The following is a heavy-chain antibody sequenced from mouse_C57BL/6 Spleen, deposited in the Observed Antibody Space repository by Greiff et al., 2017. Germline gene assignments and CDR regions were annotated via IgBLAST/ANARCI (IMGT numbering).Heavy chain of an antibody. V-gene: IGHV5-4*01. J-gene: IGHJ2*01. CDR3: ARLGSSPSFDY. D-gene: IGHD1-1*01. Sequence: DVQLQESGGGLVKPGGSLKLSCAASGFTFSSYAMSWVRQTPVKRLEWVATISDGGSYTYYPDNVKGRFTISRDNAKNNLYLQMSNLKSEYTAMYYCARLGSSPSFDYWGQGTTRTVSS. CDR2: ISDGGSYT. CDR1: GFTFSSYA.